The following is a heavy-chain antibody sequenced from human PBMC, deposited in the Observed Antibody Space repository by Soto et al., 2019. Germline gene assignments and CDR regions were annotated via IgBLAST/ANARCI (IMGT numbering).Heavy chain of an antibody. J-gene: IGHJ6*02. Sequence: QVQLDQSGDEVKKPGASVKDSCKASGYIFVNYGIAWVRQAPGQGLEWLGWISPYTGNTYYATKVQGRLTLTTDTSTSTAFMDLRSLTSADTSVYYCAMVDIYVTPTPQDVRGQGTTVTFSS. V-gene: IGHV1-18*01. CDR2: ISPYTGNT. CDR1: GYIFVNYG. D-gene: IGHD2-2*03. CDR3: AMVDIYVTPTPQDV.